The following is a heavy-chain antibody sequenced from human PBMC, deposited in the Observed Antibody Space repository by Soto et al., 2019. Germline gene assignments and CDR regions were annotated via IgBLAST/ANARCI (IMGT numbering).Heavy chain of an antibody. CDR3: ARERLGSSGWTRYFDY. Sequence: GASVKVSCKASGYTFTSYGISWVRQAPGQGLEWMGWISAYNGNTNYAQKLQGRVTMTTDTSTSTAYMELRSLRSNDTAVYYCARERLGSSGWTRYFDYWGQGTLVTVSS. D-gene: IGHD6-19*01. CDR1: GYTFTSYG. J-gene: IGHJ4*02. CDR2: ISAYNGNT. V-gene: IGHV1-18*04.